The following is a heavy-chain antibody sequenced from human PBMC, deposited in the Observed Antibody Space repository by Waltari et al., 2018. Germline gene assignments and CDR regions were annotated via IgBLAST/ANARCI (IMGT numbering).Heavy chain of an antibody. Sequence: EVQLVQSGAEVKKPGESLKISCKGSGYSCTSYWIGWVRQMPGKGLEWMGFIYPGDSDTRYSPSFQGQVTISADKFISPAFRQWSSLKASDTAMYYCARGPWFGESATYFDYWGQGTLVTVSS. J-gene: IGHJ4*02. CDR3: ARGPWFGESATYFDY. CDR1: GYSCTSYW. CDR2: IYPGDSDT. D-gene: IGHD3-10*01. V-gene: IGHV5-51*01.